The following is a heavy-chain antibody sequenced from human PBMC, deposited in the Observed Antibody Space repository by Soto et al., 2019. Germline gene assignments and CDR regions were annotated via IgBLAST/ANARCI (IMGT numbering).Heavy chain of an antibody. CDR2: IYYSGST. Sequence: SETLSLTCTVSGGSISSGGYYWNWIRQHPGKGLEWIGYIYYSGSTYYNPSLKSRVTISVDTSKNQFSLKLSSVTAADTAVYYCARDRGDYSNAFDYWGQGTLVTVSS. D-gene: IGHD4-17*01. CDR3: ARDRGDYSNAFDY. V-gene: IGHV4-31*03. J-gene: IGHJ4*02. CDR1: GGSISSGGYY.